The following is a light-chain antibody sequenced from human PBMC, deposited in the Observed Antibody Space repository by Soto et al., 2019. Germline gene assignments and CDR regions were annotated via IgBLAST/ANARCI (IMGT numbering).Light chain of an antibody. J-gene: IGLJ2*01. V-gene: IGLV3-21*04. CDR2: YDS. CDR1: NIGSNS. Sequence: SYELTQPPSVSVAPGKTARITCGRNNIGSNSVHWYQQKPGQAPVLVVYYDSDRPSGIPERFSGSNSGNTATLTISSVEAGDEADYYCQVWDITSDHPVVFGGGTKLTVL. CDR3: QVWDITSDHPVV.